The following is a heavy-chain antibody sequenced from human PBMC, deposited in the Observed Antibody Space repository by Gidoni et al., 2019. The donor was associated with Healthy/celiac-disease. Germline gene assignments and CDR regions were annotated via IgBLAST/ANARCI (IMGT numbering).Heavy chain of an antibody. CDR2: IWYDGSNK. D-gene: IGHD5-18*01. CDR1: GFPFSSYG. CDR3: ARDGRYSYGLFDY. J-gene: IGHJ4*02. V-gene: IGHV3-33*01. Sequence: QVQLVESGGCVVPPGRSLRLSCAASGFPFSSYGMHWVRQAPGKGLEWVAVIWYDGSNKYYADSVKGRFTISRDNSKNTLYLQMNSLRAEDTAVYYCARDGRYSYGLFDYWGQGTLVTVSS.